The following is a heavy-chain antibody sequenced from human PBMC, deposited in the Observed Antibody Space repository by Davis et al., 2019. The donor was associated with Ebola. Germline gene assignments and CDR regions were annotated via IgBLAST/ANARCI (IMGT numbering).Heavy chain of an antibody. Sequence: SETLSLTCTVSGGSISGFYWNWIRQPPGKGLEWIGYIDKRGSTTYNPSLESRVTISVDTSKNQFSLKLSSVTAADTAVYYCAREAYYYDSSGYHRGAFDIWGQGTMVTVSS. J-gene: IGHJ3*02. CDR3: AREAYYYDSSGYHRGAFDI. CDR1: GGSISGFY. V-gene: IGHV4-59*12. D-gene: IGHD3-22*01. CDR2: IDKRGST.